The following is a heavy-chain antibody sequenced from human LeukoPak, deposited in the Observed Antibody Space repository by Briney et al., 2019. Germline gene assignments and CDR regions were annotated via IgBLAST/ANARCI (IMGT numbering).Heavy chain of an antibody. CDR3: AKEGVVVPPTIRGAFDI. J-gene: IGHJ3*02. V-gene: IGHV3-23*01. Sequence: GGSLRLSCAASGFTFSSYAMSWVRQTPGKGLEWVSTISGSGGSIYYADSVKGRFTISRDISKSTLFLQVSSLRAEDTAVYYCAKEGVVVPPTIRGAFDIWGQGTMVTVSS. D-gene: IGHD2-2*01. CDR1: GFTFSSYA. CDR2: ISGSGGSI.